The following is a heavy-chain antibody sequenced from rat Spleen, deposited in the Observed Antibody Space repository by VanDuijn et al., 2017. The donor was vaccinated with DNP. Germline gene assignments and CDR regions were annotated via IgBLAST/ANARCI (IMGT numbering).Heavy chain of an antibody. CDR3: ARWGDYFDY. Sequence: SVTGYSITSSYRWNWIRKFPGNKLEWMGYVNSAGSTNYNPSLKSRISITRDTSRNQFFLQLNSVTTADTATYYCARWGDYFDYWGQGVMVTVSS. V-gene: IGHV3-3*01. J-gene: IGHJ2*01. CDR2: VNSAGST. CDR1: GYSITSSYR.